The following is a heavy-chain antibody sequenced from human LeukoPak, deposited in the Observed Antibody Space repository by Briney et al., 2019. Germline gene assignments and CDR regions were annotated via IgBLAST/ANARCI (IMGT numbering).Heavy chain of an antibody. CDR1: GYSITSSSW. D-gene: IGHD3-10*01. CDR2: ICHSGTT. Sequence: PSETLSLTCAVSGYSITSSSWWGWIRQPPGKGLEWTGYICHSGTTYYNPSLQSRVTMSVDTSKNQFSLKLSSVTAVDTAVYYCARKENVYYYFDYWGQGTLVTVSS. CDR3: ARKENVYYYFDY. V-gene: IGHV4-28*01. J-gene: IGHJ4*02.